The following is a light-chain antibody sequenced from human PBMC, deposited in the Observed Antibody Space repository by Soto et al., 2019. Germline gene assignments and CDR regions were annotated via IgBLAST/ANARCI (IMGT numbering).Light chain of an antibody. J-gene: IGKJ4*01. CDR2: AAS. V-gene: IGKV1-39*01. CDR3: QQSYSTPLT. Sequence: DIQMTQSPSSLSASVGDRVTITCRASQTISSYLNWYQQTPGKAPKLLTYAASSLQSGVPSRFSGSGSGTDFTLTISSLQPADFATYYCQQSYSTPLTFGGGTKVEI. CDR1: QTISSY.